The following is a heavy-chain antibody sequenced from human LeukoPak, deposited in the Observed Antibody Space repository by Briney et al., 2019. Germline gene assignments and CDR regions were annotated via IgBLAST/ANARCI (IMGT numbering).Heavy chain of an antibody. V-gene: IGHV4-59*01. CDR1: GGSISSYY. CDR3: ARDGNALVRGVLYDAFDI. J-gene: IGHJ3*02. CDR2: IYYSGST. D-gene: IGHD3-10*01. Sequence: SETLSLTCSVSGGSISSYYWSWIRQPPGKGLEWIGYIYYSGSTHYNPSLESRVTISIDTSKKQLSLRLTSVTAADTAVYYCARDGNALVRGVLYDAFDIWGQGTMVTVSS.